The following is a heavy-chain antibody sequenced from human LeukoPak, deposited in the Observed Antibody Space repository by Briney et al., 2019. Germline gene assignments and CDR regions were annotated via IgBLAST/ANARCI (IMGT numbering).Heavy chain of an antibody. CDR2: ICSGGST. D-gene: IGHD3-10*01. Sequence: GGSLRLSCAASGFTVSSNYMSWVRQAPGKGLEWVSVICSGGSTYYADSVKGRFTISRDNSKNTLYLQMNSLRAEDTAVYYCARGTVGSGTYGMDVWGQGTTVTVSS. CDR3: ARGTVGSGTYGMDV. J-gene: IGHJ6*02. V-gene: IGHV3-53*01. CDR1: GFTVSSNY.